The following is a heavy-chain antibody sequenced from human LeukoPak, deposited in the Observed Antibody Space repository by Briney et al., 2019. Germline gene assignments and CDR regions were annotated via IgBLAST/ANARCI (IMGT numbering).Heavy chain of an antibody. CDR3: ARETIAAGKNFDY. CDR1: GNPITSHY. V-gene: IGHV1-46*01. J-gene: IGHJ4*02. CDR2: IHPDGETS. D-gene: IGHD6-25*01. Sequence: ASVKVSCKASGNPITSHYMHWMRKAPGQGFEWMGTIHPDGETSTYAQTFQGRLTMTRDTSTGTFYMDLSGLRSEDTAVYFCARETIAAGKNFDYWGRGTQVTVSP.